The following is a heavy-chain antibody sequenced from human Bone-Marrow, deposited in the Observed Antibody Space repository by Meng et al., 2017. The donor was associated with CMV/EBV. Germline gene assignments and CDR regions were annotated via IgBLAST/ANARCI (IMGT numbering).Heavy chain of an antibody. CDR2: IYYSGST. Sequence: LRLSCTVSGGSISSGGYYWSWIRQHPGKGLEWIGYIYYSGSTYYNPSLKSRVTISVDTSKNQFSLKLSSVTAADTAVYYCAREVGIVVVPAATLGAFDIWGQGTMVTVSS. CDR1: GGSISSGGYY. D-gene: IGHD2-2*01. CDR3: AREVGIVVVPAATLGAFDI. V-gene: IGHV4-31*03. J-gene: IGHJ3*02.